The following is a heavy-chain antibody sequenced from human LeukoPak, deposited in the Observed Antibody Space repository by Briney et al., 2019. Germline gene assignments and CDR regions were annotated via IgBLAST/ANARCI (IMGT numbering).Heavy chain of an antibody. J-gene: IGHJ5*02. CDR3: AKEGPHIVGADGFDP. V-gene: IGHV3-23*01. D-gene: IGHD1-26*01. CDR1: GFTFSGYA. Sequence: GGSLRLSCAASGFTFSGYAMSWVRQAPGKGLEWVSAISNSGGSTYYADSVKGRFTISRDNSKNTLSLQMNSLRAEDTAVYYCAKEGPHIVGADGFDPWGQGTLVTVSS. CDR2: ISNSGGST.